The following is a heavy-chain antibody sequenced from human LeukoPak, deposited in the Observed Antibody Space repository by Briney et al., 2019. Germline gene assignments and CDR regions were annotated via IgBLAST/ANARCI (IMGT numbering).Heavy chain of an antibody. J-gene: IGHJ4*02. CDR2: IRSKAYGGTT. V-gene: IGHV3-49*04. Sequence: GRSLRLSCTASGFTFGDYAMSWVRQAPVKGLGWVGFIRSKAYGGTTGYAASVKGRFTISRDDSESIAYLQMNSLKTEDTAVYYCTRLRPNYGSFDYWGQGTLVTVSS. CDR1: GFTFGDYA. D-gene: IGHD3-10*01. CDR3: TRLRPNYGSFDY.